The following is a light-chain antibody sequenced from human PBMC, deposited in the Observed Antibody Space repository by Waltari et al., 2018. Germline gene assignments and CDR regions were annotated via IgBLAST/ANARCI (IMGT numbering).Light chain of an antibody. V-gene: IGKV3-11*01. Sequence: EIVLTQSPATLSLSPGERATLSCRASQSVSSYLAWYQQKPGQAPRLLIYDASNRATGIPARFSGSGSGIDFTLNISSLEPEDFAVYYCQQRSNWPRFTFGPGTKVDIK. CDR1: QSVSSY. CDR2: DAS. CDR3: QQRSNWPRFT. J-gene: IGKJ3*01.